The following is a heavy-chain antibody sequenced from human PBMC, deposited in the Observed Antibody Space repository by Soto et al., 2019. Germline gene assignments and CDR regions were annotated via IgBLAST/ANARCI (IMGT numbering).Heavy chain of an antibody. V-gene: IGHV3-23*01. Sequence: GGSLRLSCAASGFTFSSYAMSWVRQAPGKGLEWVSAISGSGGSTYYADSVKGRFTISRDNSKNTLYLQMNSLRAEDTAVYYCAKREYSSSSGPWGPGYYFDYWGQGTLVTVSS. CDR3: AKREYSSSSGPWGPGYYFDY. J-gene: IGHJ4*02. CDR1: GFTFSSYA. D-gene: IGHD6-6*01. CDR2: ISGSGGST.